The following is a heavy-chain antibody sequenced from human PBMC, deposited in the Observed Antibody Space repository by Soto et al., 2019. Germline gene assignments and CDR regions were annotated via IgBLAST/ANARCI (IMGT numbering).Heavy chain of an antibody. CDR1: GFTFRTYG. Sequence: EVQLVESGGGLVQPGESLRLSCAASGFTFRTYGMSWVRQAPGKGLEWVSGISSSGGRTYDAESVKGRFTISRDNSKNTVYLQKNSLRADDTAVYYCTIDKDIVVGIAATAAFASWGKGTMVIVS. CDR3: TIDKDIVVGIAATAAFAS. J-gene: IGHJ3*02. V-gene: IGHV3-23*04. CDR2: ISSSGGRT. D-gene: IGHD2-15*01.